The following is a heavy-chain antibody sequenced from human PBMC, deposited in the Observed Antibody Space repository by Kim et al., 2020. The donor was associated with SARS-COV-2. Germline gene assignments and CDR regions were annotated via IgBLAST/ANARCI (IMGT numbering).Heavy chain of an antibody. V-gene: IGHV5-51*01. CDR3: ARNDYGDPRGAFDI. J-gene: IGHJ3*02. Sequence: PDFQGQVTISAAQSISTAYLQWSSLKASDTAMYYCARNDYGDPRGAFDIWGQGTMVTVSS. D-gene: IGHD4-17*01.